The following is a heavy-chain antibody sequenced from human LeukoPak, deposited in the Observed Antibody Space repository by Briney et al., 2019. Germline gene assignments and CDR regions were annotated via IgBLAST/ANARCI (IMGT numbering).Heavy chain of an antibody. CDR2: INSDGSEG. D-gene: IGHD6-6*01. V-gene: IGHV3-7*03. Sequence: GGSLRLSCAVSGFTFSGFWMSWSRQAPGKGLEWVASINSDGSEGYYADVVKGRFTISRDNAKDSLYLQINSLRAEDTAVYYCARSSYSSSSSVWGQGKMVPVSS. CDR1: GFTFSGFW. CDR3: ARSSYSSSSSV. J-gene: IGHJ3*01.